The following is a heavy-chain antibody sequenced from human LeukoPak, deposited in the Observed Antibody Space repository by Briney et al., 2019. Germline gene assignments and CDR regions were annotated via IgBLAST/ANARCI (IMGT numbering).Heavy chain of an antibody. D-gene: IGHD3-22*01. J-gene: IGHJ4*02. CDR3: AKGQYYYDSSGYYYSDY. V-gene: IGHV3-23*01. Sequence: PGGSLRLSCAASGFTFSSYGMSWVRQAPGKGLEWVSAISGSGGSTYYADSVKGRFTISRDNSKNTLYLQMNSLRAEDTAVYYCAKGQYYYDSSGYYYSDYWGQGTLVTVSS. CDR1: GFTFSSYG. CDR2: ISGSGGST.